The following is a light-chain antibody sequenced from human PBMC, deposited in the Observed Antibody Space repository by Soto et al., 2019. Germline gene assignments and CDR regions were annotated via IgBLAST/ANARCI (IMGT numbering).Light chain of an antibody. CDR3: ASSTSDSLYV. J-gene: IGLJ1*01. CDR1: SSDVGGNKY. Sequence: QSVMTQPPSVSAAPGQKVTISCTGTSSDVGGNKYVSWYQQYPGKVPKLLINKVTNRPSGVSYRFSGSKSGNTASLTISALLAEDEADYFCASSTSDSLYVFGTGTQLTVL. CDR2: KVT. V-gene: IGLV2-14*01.